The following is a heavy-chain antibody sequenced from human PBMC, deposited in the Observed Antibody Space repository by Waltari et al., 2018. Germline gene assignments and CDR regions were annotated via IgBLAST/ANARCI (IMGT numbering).Heavy chain of an antibody. J-gene: IGHJ4*02. V-gene: IGHV4-4*02. CDR1: GASVNSDNW. CDR3: ARHTAVPYTRGFDY. D-gene: IGHD3-16*01. Sequence: QVQLQESGPGLVKPSETLSLTCAVPGASVNSDNWWSWVRQSPGAGLAWIGEISRAGRTNYDPSLQSRVTISIDTSRNHLSLKVTSVTAADTAFYYCARHTAVPYTRGFDYWGQGLLVIVSS. CDR2: ISRAGRT.